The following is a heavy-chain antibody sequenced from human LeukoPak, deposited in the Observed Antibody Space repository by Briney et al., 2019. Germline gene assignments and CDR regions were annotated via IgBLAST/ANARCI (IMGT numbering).Heavy chain of an antibody. Sequence: GGSLRLSCAASGFTFSSYWMTWVRQAPGKGLESVASIKQDGSEKYYVDSVKGRFTISRDNAKNSLHLQMNSLGAEDTAVYYCARGRWLQALYYSDYWGQGTLVTVSS. J-gene: IGHJ4*02. CDR1: GFTFSSYW. V-gene: IGHV3-7*04. D-gene: IGHD5-24*01. CDR2: IKQDGSEK. CDR3: ARGRWLQALYYSDY.